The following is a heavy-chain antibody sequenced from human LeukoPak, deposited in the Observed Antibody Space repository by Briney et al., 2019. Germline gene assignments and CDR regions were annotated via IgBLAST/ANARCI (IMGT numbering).Heavy chain of an antibody. CDR2: ISSSSSYI. V-gene: IGHV3-21*01. D-gene: IGHD2-21*01. J-gene: IGHJ4*02. CDR1: GFTFSSYS. CDR3: PTIPSTELNAY. Sequence: GGSLRLSCAASGFTFSSYSMNWVRQAPGKGLEWLSSISSSSSYIYYADSVRGRFTISRDNAKNSLYLQMNSLRADDTAVYFCPTIPSTELNAYWGQGTLVTVSA.